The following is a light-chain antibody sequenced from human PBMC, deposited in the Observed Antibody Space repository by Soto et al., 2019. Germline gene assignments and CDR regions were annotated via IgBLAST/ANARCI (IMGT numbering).Light chain of an antibody. Sequence: EIVMTQSPATLSVSPGEGATLSCRASQSISSKLAWYQQKPGQAPRLLIYGDSTRASGVPARFSGGGSGTEFTLTISSLRSEDLAVYYCQHYNDWRWTFGQGTKVEIK. CDR1: QSISSK. CDR3: QHYNDWRWT. J-gene: IGKJ1*01. V-gene: IGKV3-15*01. CDR2: GDS.